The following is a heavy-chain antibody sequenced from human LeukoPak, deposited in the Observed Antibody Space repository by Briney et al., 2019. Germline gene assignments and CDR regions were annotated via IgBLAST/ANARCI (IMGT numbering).Heavy chain of an antibody. CDR2: INPNSGGT. Sequence: ASVKVPCKASGYTFTGYYMHWVRQAPGQGLEWMGWINPNSGGTNYAQKFQGRVTMTRDTSISTAYMELSRLRSDDTAVYYCARVLYGYDSSGYPFDYWGQGTLVTVSS. CDR3: ARVLYGYDSSGYPFDY. CDR1: GYTFTGYY. V-gene: IGHV1-2*02. D-gene: IGHD3-22*01. J-gene: IGHJ4*02.